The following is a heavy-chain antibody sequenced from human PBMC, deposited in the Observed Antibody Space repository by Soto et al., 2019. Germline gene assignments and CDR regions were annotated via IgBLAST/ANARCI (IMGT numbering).Heavy chain of an antibody. Sequence: SETLSLTYAVYCGSFSGYYWSWIRQPPGKGLEWIGEINHSGSTNYNPSLKSRVTISVDTSKNQFSLKLSSVTAADTAVYYCARLFGGDILTGYYYYYYGMDVWGQGTTVTVS. CDR1: CGSFSGYY. J-gene: IGHJ6*02. CDR3: ARLFGGDILTGYYYYYYGMDV. D-gene: IGHD3-9*01. V-gene: IGHV4-34*01. CDR2: INHSGST.